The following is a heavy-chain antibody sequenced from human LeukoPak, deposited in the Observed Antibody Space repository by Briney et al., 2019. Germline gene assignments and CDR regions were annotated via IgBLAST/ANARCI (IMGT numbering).Heavy chain of an antibody. CDR3: AKLPHYDSSGYYPRNDY. Sequence: GGSLRLSCAASGFTFSSYGMHWVRQAPGKGLEWVAFIRYDGSNKYYADSVKGRFTISRDNSKNTLYLQMNSLRAEDTAVYYCAKLPHYDSSGYYPRNDYWGQGTLVTVSS. CDR2: IRYDGSNK. CDR1: GFTFSSYG. J-gene: IGHJ4*02. V-gene: IGHV3-30*02. D-gene: IGHD3-22*01.